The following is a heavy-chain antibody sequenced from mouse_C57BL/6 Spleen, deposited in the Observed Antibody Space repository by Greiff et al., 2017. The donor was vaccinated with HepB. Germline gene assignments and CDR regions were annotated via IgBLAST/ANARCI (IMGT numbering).Heavy chain of an antibody. J-gene: IGHJ4*01. CDR2: IYPGDGDT. D-gene: IGHD1-1*01. CDR1: GYAFSSSW. V-gene: IGHV1-82*01. Sequence: LQESGPELVKPGASVKISCKASGYAFSSSWMNWVKQRPGKGLEWIGRIYPGDGDTNYNGKFKGKATLTADKSSSTAYMQLSSLTSEDSAVYFCAREESNYGDAMDYWGQGTSVTVSS. CDR3: AREESNYGDAMDY.